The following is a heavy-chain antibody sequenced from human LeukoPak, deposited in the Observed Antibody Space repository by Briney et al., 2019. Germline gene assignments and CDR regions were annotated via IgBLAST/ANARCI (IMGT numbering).Heavy chain of an antibody. D-gene: IGHD3-9*01. Sequence: EASVKVSCKASGYTFTGYYMHWVRQAPGQGLEWMGWINPNSGGSNYAQKFQGRVTMTRDTSISTAYMELNWLTSDDTAVYYCARVDYDFLTGSHYYFDYWGQGTLVTVSS. CDR3: ARVDYDFLTGSHYYFDY. CDR1: GYTFTGYY. V-gene: IGHV1-2*02. CDR2: INPNSGGS. J-gene: IGHJ4*02.